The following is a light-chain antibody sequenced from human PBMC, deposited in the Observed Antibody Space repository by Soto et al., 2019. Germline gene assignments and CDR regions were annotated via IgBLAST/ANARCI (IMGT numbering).Light chain of an antibody. CDR2: GAF. J-gene: IGKJ2*01. Sequence: EVVLTQSPGALSLSPGERATLSCRASQSVRNNYLAWYQQKPDQTPRLLIYGAFFRASGVPDRFSGSASGTDFTLTISRLEPEDFAVYYCLQYGGSLYNFGQGTKVEI. CDR1: QSVRNNY. CDR3: LQYGGSLYN. V-gene: IGKV3-20*01.